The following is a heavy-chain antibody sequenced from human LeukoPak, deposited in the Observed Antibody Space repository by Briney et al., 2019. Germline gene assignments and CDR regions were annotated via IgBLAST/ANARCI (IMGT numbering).Heavy chain of an antibody. J-gene: IGHJ4*02. D-gene: IGHD3-16*02. Sequence: GRSLRPSCAASGFSFSSYSMNWVRQPPGKGLEWVSFISSSSSYIYYADSVNGRSTISRDNAKNPLYLQMNSLRAEDTAVYYCARYNTRYTAANLDYWGQGTLVTVSS. CDR2: ISSSSSYI. V-gene: IGHV3-21*06. CDR1: GFSFSSYS. CDR3: ARYNTRYTAANLDY.